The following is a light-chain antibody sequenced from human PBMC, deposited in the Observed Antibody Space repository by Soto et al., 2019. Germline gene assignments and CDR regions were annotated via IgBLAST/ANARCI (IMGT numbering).Light chain of an antibody. CDR3: QQYNDWPPVT. CDR2: GAS. CDR1: QSVNSN. Sequence: EVVMTQSPATLSVSPGERATLFCRASQSVNSNLAWYQHKYGQAPRLLIYGASTRPTGVPARFSGSGSGTEFTLTISSLQSEDFGVYYCQQYNDWPPVTFGQGTKVEI. V-gene: IGKV3-15*01. J-gene: IGKJ1*01.